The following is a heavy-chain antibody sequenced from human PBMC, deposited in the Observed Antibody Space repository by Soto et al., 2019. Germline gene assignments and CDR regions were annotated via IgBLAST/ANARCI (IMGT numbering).Heavy chain of an antibody. Sequence: GXSVKVSCKASGYTFTGYYMHWVRQAPGQGLEWMGWINPNSGGTNYAQKFQGRVTMTRDTSISTAYMELSRLRSDDTAVYYCARGPTRKWSGYHISGYYGMDVWGQGTTVTVSS. CDR2: INPNSGGT. CDR3: ARGPTRKWSGYHISGYYGMDV. D-gene: IGHD3-3*01. V-gene: IGHV1-2*02. J-gene: IGHJ6*02. CDR1: GYTFTGYY.